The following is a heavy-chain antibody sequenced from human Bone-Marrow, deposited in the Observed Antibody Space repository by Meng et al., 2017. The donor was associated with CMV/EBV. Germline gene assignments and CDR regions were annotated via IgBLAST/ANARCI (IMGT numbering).Heavy chain of an antibody. CDR3: AHIAHYSGYGYFDY. CDR1: GFSLSTTAMR. J-gene: IGHJ4*02. V-gene: IGHV2-70D*14. Sequence: SGPTMVKPTQSLTLICTFSGFSLSTTAMRLSWIRQPPGKALEWLALIDWDDDKFYSTSLKTRLTISKDTSKNQVVITMTNMDPVDTATYYCAHIAHYSGYGYFDYWGQGTMVTVSS. D-gene: IGHD5-12*01. CDR2: IDWDDDK.